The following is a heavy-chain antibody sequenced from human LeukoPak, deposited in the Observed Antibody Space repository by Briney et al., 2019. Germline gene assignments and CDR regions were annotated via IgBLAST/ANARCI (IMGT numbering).Heavy chain of an antibody. CDR1: GFTFSNAW. V-gene: IGHV3-15*01. CDR3: TTDRVGAHRSVDY. J-gene: IGHJ4*02. D-gene: IGHD1-26*01. CDR2: IKSKTDGGTT. Sequence: PGGSLRLSCAASGFTFSNAWMSWVRQAPGKGLEWVGRIKSKTDGGTTDYAAPVKGRFTISRDDSKNTLYLQMNSLKTEDTAVYYCTTDRVGAHRSVDYWGQGTLVTVSS.